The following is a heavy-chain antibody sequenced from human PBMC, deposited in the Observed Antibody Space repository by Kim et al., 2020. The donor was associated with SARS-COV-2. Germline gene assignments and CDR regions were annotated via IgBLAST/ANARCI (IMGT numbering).Heavy chain of an antibody. J-gene: IGHJ5*02. CDR3: ARGSRRVVPSYNWFDP. Sequence: SLKIRVTISVDASKNQFSLKLSSVTAADTAVYYCARGSRRVVPSYNWFDPWGQGTLVTVSS. D-gene: IGHD2-21*01. V-gene: IGHV4-34*13.